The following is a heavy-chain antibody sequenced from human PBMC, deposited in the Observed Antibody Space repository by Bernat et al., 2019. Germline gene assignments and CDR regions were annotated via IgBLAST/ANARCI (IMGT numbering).Heavy chain of an antibody. D-gene: IGHD6-19*01. V-gene: IGHV3-23*01. J-gene: IGHJ4*02. CDR1: GFTFSSYA. CDR3: AKDSYSSGWYFSPCFGY. Sequence: EVQLLESGGGLVQPGGSLRLSCASSGFTFSSYAMSWVRQAPGKGLEWVSAISGSGGSTYYADSVKGRFTISRDNSKNTLYLQMNSLRAEDTAVYYCAKDSYSSGWYFSPCFGYWGQGTLVTVSS. CDR2: ISGSGGST.